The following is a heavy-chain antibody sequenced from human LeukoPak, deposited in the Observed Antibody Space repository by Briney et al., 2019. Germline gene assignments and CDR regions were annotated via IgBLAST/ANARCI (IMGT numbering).Heavy chain of an antibody. CDR3: ARDYPMVRWFDP. CDR1: GGSFSGYY. Sequence: SETLSLTCAVYGGSFSGYYWSWIRQPPGKGLEWIGEINHSGSTNYNPSLKSRVTMSVDTSKNQFSLKLSSVTAADTAVYYCARDYPMVRWFDPWGQGTLVTVSS. D-gene: IGHD3-10*01. V-gene: IGHV4-34*01. CDR2: INHSGST. J-gene: IGHJ5*02.